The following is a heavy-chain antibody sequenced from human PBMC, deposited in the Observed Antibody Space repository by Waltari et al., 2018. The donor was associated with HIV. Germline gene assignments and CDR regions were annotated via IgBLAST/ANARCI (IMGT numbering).Heavy chain of an antibody. V-gene: IGHV1-69*12. Sequence: QVQLVQSGAEVKKPGSSVKVSCKASGGTFSSYAISWMRQAPGQGLEWMGGIIPIFDTSNYEQKCQGRVTITADESTSTAYMELSSLRSDDTAVYYCARELKQLSPQDYDSPPRGFDIWGQGTMVTVSS. CDR3: ARELKQLSPQDYDSPPRGFDI. J-gene: IGHJ3*02. D-gene: IGHD3-22*01. CDR1: GGTFSSYA. CDR2: IIPIFDTS.